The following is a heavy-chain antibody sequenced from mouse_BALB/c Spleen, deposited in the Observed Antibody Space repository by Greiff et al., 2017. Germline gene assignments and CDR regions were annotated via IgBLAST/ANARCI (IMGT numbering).Heavy chain of an antibody. V-gene: IGHV5-12-1*01. CDR2: ISSGGGST. CDR1: GFAFSSYD. CDR3: ARQGVRGAMDY. J-gene: IGHJ4*01. Sequence: EVQRVESGGGLVKPGGSLKLSCAASGFAFSSYDMSWVRQTPEKRLEWVAYISSGGGSTYYPDTVKGRFTISRDNAKNTLYLQMSSLKSEDTAMYYCARQGVRGAMDYWGQGTSVTVSS. D-gene: IGHD2-14*01.